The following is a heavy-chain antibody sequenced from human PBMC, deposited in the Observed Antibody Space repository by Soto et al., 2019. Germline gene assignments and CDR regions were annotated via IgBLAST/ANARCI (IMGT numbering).Heavy chain of an antibody. CDR1: GASVSGDY. CDR3: ARDPTGGYFHYDY. V-gene: IGHV4-59*02. D-gene: IGHD1-26*01. Sequence: SETLSLTCTVSGASVSGDYWSWIRQPPGKGLECIGYISNNGDTNYSPSLKSRVTMSLDTSRNQFSLKLTSVTAADTAVYYCARDPTGGYFHYDYWGQGALVTVSS. J-gene: IGHJ4*02. CDR2: ISNNGDT.